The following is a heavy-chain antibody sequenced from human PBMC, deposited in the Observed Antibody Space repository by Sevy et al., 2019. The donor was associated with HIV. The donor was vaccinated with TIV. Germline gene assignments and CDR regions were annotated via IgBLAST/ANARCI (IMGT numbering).Heavy chain of an antibody. CDR3: AIVYGGGWSDAFDI. V-gene: IGHV5-51*01. Sequence: GESLKISCKGSGYSFTSYWIGWVRQMPGKGLGWRGIIYPGDSDTRYSPSFQGQVTVSADKSISTAYMQWSSLKASDTYRDYCAIVYGGGWSDAFDIWGQGTMVTVSS. J-gene: IGHJ3*02. D-gene: IGHD6-19*01. CDR2: IYPGDSDT. CDR1: GYSFTSYW.